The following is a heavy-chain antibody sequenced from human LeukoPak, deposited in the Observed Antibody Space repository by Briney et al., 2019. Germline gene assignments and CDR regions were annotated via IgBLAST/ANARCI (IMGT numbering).Heavy chain of an antibody. CDR2: VLSDGSRK. Sequence: GGSLRLSCAASGFTFSSHGMHWVRQAPGKGLEWVAYVLSDGSRKYYADSVKGRYTISRDDSKNTLFLQMNSLRPEDTALYYCAKDFNWGWDYWGQGTLVTVSS. CDR3: AKDFNWGWDY. D-gene: IGHD7-27*01. J-gene: IGHJ4*02. V-gene: IGHV3-30*02. CDR1: GFTFSSHG.